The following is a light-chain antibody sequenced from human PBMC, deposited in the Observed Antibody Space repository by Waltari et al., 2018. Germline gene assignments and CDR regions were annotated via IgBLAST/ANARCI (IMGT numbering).Light chain of an antibody. CDR3: QQYCTTPT. V-gene: IGKV4-1*01. Sequence: DIVMTQFPDSLAVSLGERATINCKSSQSVLYRSNNKEYLAWYQQKTGQPAKLLIYWASARESGVPDRFGGSGSGTDFTLTIISLQPEDVAVYYCQQYCTTPTFGQGTKVEIK. CDR1: QSVLYRSNNKEY. CDR2: WAS. J-gene: IGKJ1*01.